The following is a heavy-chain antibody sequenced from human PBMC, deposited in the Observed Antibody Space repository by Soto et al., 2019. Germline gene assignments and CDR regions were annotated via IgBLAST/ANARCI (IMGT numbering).Heavy chain of an antibody. V-gene: IGHV1-18*01. CDR3: ARDEKYSSGWSNYYYMDV. CDR1: GYTFTSSV. D-gene: IGHD6-19*01. CDR2: ISAYNGNT. Sequence: ASVKVSCKASGYTFTSSVISLVRLAPGQGLEWMGWISAYNGNTNYAQKLQGRVTITRDTSASTAYMELSSLRSEDTAVYYCARDEKYSSGWSNYYYMDVLGKGTTVNVS. J-gene: IGHJ6*03.